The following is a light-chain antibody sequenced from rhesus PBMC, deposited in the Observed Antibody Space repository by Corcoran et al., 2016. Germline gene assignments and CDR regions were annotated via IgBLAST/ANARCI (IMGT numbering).Light chain of an antibody. J-gene: IGKJ2*01. CDR2: KAS. Sequence: DIQMTQSPSSLSASVGDTVTTTCRASQSISSWLAWYQQKPGKAPKLLIYKASTLQSGVPSRFSGIGSGTDFTLTISSLQSEDFATYYCQQYSSSPYSFGQGTKVEIK. CDR3: QQYSSSPYS. CDR1: QSISSW. V-gene: IGKV1-22*01.